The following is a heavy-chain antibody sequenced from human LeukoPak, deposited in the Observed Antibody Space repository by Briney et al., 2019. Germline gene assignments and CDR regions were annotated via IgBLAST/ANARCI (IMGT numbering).Heavy chain of an antibody. CDR2: INHSEST. CDR1: GGSFSGYY. D-gene: IGHD3-22*01. J-gene: IGHJ4*02. CDR3: ARNYDSSGYYFDY. V-gene: IGHV4-34*01. Sequence: SETLSLTCAVYGGSFSGYYWSWIRQPPGKGLEWIGEINHSESTSYNPSLKSRVTISVDTSKNQFSLKLSSVTAADTAVYYCARNYDSSGYYFDYWGQGTLVTVSS.